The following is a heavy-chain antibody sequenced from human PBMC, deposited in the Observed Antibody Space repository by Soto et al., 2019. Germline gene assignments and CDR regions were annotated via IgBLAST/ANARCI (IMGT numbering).Heavy chain of an antibody. V-gene: IGHV3-30-3*01. D-gene: IGHD6-6*01. CDR2: ISPAGTNQ. CDR1: GFIFSDHA. CDR3: ARENSRISPRLFQH. Sequence: GGSLRLSCAASGFIFSDHAMHWARQAPGKGLEWVALISPAGTNQYYADSAKGRFTISRDNSKNTLYLQMNSLRPEDTGLYYCARENSRISPRLFQHWGHGTLVTVSS. J-gene: IGHJ1*01.